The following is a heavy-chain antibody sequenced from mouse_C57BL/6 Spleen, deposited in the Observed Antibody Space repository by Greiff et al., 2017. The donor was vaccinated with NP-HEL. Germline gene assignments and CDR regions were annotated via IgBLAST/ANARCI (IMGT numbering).Heavy chain of an antibody. V-gene: IGHV5-9*01. CDR2: ISGGGGNT. CDR1: GFTFSSYT. D-gene: IGHD1-1*01. CDR3: ARQGGSSYAMDY. Sequence: DVKLVESGGGLVKPGGSLKLSCAASGFTFSSYTMSWVRQTPEKRLEWVATISGGGGNTYYPDSVKGRFTISRDNAKNTLYLQMSSLRSEDTALYYCARQGGSSYAMDYWGQGTSVTVSS. J-gene: IGHJ4*01.